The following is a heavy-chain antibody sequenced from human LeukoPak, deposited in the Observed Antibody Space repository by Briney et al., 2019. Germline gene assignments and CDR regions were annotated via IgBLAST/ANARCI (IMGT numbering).Heavy chain of an antibody. CDR1: ESTFSSSW. CDR2: IKRKSDGGRI. V-gene: IGHV3-15*01. D-gene: IGHD4-17*01. Sequence: GGSLRLSCAASESTFSSSWMTWVRQAPGKGLEWVGRIKRKSDGGRIDYAAPVKGRFTISRDDSKNTLYLQMNSLKTEDTAVYFSTTLNDGAVYSYGMDVWGQGTTVTVSS. CDR3: TTLNDGAVYSYGMDV. J-gene: IGHJ6*02.